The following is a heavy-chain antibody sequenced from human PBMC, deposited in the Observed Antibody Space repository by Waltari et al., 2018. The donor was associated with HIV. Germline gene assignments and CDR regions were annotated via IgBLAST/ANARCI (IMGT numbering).Heavy chain of an antibody. V-gene: IGHV3-7*01. J-gene: IGHJ4*02. CDR3: ARVYSSTTGRALDY. Sequence: EVQLVESGGGLVQPGGSLRLSCVGSGFIFSHYWMTWVRQAPGKGLEWVSNRKQDGSEKTYVDSGACRFSISRDNANNSLYLQLNSLRDEDTAVYYCARVYSSTTGRALDYWGQGTLVTVSS. D-gene: IGHD2-2*01. CDR2: RKQDGSEK. CDR1: GFIFSHYW.